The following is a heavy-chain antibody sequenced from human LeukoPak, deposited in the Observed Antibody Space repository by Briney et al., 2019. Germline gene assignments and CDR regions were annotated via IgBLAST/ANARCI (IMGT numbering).Heavy chain of an antibody. CDR2: IFHSGSV. CDR1: GYSISSSYF. V-gene: IGHV4-38-2*02. D-gene: IGHD3-10*01. J-gene: IGHJ4*02. Sequence: SETLSLTCIVSGYSISSSYFWGWVRQPPGKGLEWIGSIFHSGSVYYNPSLKSRVTISVDTSKNQFSLKLSSVTAADTAVYYCARLVSSYYYGSGSYYPFDYWGQGTLVTVSS. CDR3: ARLVSSYYYGSGSYYPFDY.